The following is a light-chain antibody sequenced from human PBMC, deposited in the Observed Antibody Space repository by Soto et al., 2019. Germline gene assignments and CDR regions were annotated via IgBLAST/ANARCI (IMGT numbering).Light chain of an antibody. Sequence: QSVLTQPPSASGTPGQRVTISCSGSNSNIGSNPVNWFQQLPGTAPKLLIYSNDQRSSGVPDRSSGSKSGTSASLAIIGLQSEDEADYYCAAWDDSLNGHYVFGTGTKVTVL. CDR1: NSNIGSNP. CDR2: SND. CDR3: AAWDDSLNGHYV. V-gene: IGLV1-44*01. J-gene: IGLJ1*01.